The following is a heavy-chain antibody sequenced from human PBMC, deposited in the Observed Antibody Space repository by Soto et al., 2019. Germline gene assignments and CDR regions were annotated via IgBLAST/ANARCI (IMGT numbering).Heavy chain of an antibody. D-gene: IGHD3-9*01. CDR3: ARTTFYDIFTAYYSLFDY. CDR2: ISDSGSS. Sequence: QVQLQESGPGLVKPSQTLTLTCTVSGGSISRGSFYWSWIRQHPGRGLEWIGHISDSGSSYYNPSIESRVTISVDTSKNQFSLKLSAVTAADTAVYFCARTTFYDIFTAYYSLFDYWGQGTLVTVSS. J-gene: IGHJ4*02. V-gene: IGHV4-31*03. CDR1: GGSISRGSFY.